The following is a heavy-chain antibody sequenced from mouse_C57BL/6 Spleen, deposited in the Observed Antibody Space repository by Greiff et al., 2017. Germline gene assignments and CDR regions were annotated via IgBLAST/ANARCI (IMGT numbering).Heavy chain of an antibody. CDR2: INPSTGGT. CDR1: GYSFTGYY. Sequence: EVQLVESGPELVKPGASVKISCKASGYSFTGYYMNWVKQSPEKSLEWIGEINPSTGGTTYNQKFKAKATLTVDKSSSTAYMQLKSLTSEDSAVYYCASPRDYAMDYWGQGTSVTVSS. CDR3: ASPRDYAMDY. V-gene: IGHV1-42*01. J-gene: IGHJ4*01.